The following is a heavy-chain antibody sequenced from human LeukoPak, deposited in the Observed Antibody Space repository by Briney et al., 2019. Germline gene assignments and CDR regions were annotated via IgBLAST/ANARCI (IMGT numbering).Heavy chain of an antibody. CDR3: ARDRPGRLTTTYFDY. CDR2: INPNGGGT. Sequence: ASVKVSCKASGYTFSDYYIHWVRQAPGQGLEWMGWINPNGGGTHYAQKFQGRVTMTRDTSISTAYMELSRLRSDDTAVYYCARDRPGRLTTTYFDYWGQGTLVTVSS. D-gene: IGHD4-11*01. V-gene: IGHV1-2*02. J-gene: IGHJ4*02. CDR1: GYTFSDYY.